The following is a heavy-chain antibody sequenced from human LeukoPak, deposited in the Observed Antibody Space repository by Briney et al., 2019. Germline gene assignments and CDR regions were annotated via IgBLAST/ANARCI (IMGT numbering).Heavy chain of an antibody. J-gene: IGHJ3*01. D-gene: IGHD5-18*01. V-gene: IGHV3-9*01. CDR1: GFTFDDYA. CDR2: ISWNSGSI. Sequence: PGGSLRLSCAASGFTFDDYAMHWVRQAPGKGLEWVSGISWNSGSIGYADSVKGRFTISRDNAKNSLYLQMNSLRAEDTALYYCARTRKDSGYSSDAFEGWGQGIMVTVAS. CDR3: ARTRKDSGYSSDAFEG.